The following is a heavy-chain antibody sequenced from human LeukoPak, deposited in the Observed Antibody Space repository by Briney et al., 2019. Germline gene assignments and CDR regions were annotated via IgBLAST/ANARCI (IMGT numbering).Heavy chain of an antibody. D-gene: IGHD3-22*01. CDR1: GFTFSSYA. Sequence: QPGGSLRLSCAASGFTFSSYAMSWVRQAPGKGLEWVSAISSSGGSTYYAASVKGRFTVSRDNSEHTLYLQMNSLRAEDTAVYYCAKEPITYYYDSSGYHWGQGTLVTVSS. CDR3: AKEPITYYYDSSGYH. J-gene: IGHJ4*02. V-gene: IGHV3-23*01. CDR2: ISSSGGST.